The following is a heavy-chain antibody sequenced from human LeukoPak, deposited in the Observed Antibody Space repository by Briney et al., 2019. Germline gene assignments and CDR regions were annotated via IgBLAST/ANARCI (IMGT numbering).Heavy chain of an antibody. J-gene: IGHJ4*02. Sequence: SETLSLTCTVSGGSISSCAYYWSWIRQLPGKGLEWIGYIHYSGSTYYNPSLKSRVSISVDTSKNQFSLKLSSVTAADTTVYYCARGAITYDDFWSGYYPLYFDYWGQGTLVTVSS. D-gene: IGHD3-3*01. CDR2: IHYSGST. V-gene: IGHV4-31*03. CDR3: ARGAITYDDFWSGYYPLYFDY. CDR1: GGSISSCAYY.